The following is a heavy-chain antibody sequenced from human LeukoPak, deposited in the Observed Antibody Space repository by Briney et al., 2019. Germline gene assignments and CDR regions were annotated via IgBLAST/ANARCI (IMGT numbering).Heavy chain of an antibody. V-gene: IGHV4-34*01. CDR3: ARQTGSGLFILP. CDR1: GGSFSGYY. J-gene: IGHJ4*02. D-gene: IGHD3/OR15-3a*01. Sequence: PSETLSLTCAVYGGSFSGYYWSWIRQPPGKGLEWIGEIDHSGSTYYNASLKSQVSISIDTSKNQFSLKLTSVTAADTAVYYCARQTGSGLFILPGGQGTLVTVSS. CDR2: IDHSGST.